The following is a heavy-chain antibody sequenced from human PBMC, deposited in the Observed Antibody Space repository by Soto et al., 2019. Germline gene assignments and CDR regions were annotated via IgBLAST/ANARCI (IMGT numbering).Heavy chain of an antibody. CDR1: GNTFTSYY. CDR3: AREGRLGYRYGYPSFDY. V-gene: IGHV1-46*01. Sequence: GASVKVSCKASGNTFTSYYMHWVRQAPGQGLEWMGIINPSGGSTSYAQKFQGRVTMTRDTSTSTVYMELSSLRSEDTAVYYCAREGRLGYRYGYPSFDYWGQGTLVTVSS. D-gene: IGHD5-18*01. CDR2: INPSGGST. J-gene: IGHJ4*02.